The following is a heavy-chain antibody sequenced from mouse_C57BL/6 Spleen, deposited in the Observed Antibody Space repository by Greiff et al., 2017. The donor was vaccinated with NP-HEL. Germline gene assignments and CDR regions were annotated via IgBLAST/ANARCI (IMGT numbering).Heavy chain of an antibody. CDR2: INTSSGYT. CDR3: ARGILRHFYAMDY. CDR1: GYTFTSYT. V-gene: IGHV1-4*01. D-gene: IGHD5-2*01. Sequence: QVQLQQSGAELARPGASVKMSCKASGYTFTSYTMHWVKQRPGQGLEWIGYINTSSGYTKYNQKFKDKATLTADKSSSKAYRQLSSLTSEDSAGYYCARGILRHFYAMDYWGQGTSVTVSS. J-gene: IGHJ4*01.